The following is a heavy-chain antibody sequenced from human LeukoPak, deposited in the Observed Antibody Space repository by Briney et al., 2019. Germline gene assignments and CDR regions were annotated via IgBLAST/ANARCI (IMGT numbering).Heavy chain of an antibody. V-gene: IGHV5-51*01. CDR2: IYPGDSDT. D-gene: IGHD6-13*01. J-gene: IGHJ4*02. CDR3: ARTIAAAGTCPDY. Sequence: GKSLKISCKGSGYSFTSYWIGWVRQMPGKGLGWMGIIYPGDSDTRYSPSFQGQVTISADKSISTAYLQWSSLKASDTAMYYCARTIAAAGTCPDYWGQGTLVTVSS. CDR1: GYSFTSYW.